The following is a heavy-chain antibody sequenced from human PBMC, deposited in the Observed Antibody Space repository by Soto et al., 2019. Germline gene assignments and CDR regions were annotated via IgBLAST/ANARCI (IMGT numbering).Heavy chain of an antibody. CDR1: GFTFSSYS. CDR2: ISSSSTI. J-gene: IGHJ6*03. D-gene: IGHD2-15*01. Sequence: GGSLRLSCAASGFTFSSYSMNWVRQAPGKGLEWVSYISSSSTIYYADSVKGRFTISRDNAKNSLYLQMNSLRAEETAVYYCARDSIVVVAATAKGANYYYYMDVWGKGTTVTVSS. V-gene: IGHV3-48*01. CDR3: ARDSIVVVAATAKGANYYYYMDV.